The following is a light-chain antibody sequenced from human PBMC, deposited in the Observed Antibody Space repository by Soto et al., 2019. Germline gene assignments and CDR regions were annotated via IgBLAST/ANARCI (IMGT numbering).Light chain of an antibody. CDR2: EVT. CDR1: SEDVGAYNP. J-gene: IGLJ1*01. Sequence: QSVLTQPPSASGSSGQSVPISCTGSSEDVGAYNPVSWYQQHPGKAPRLIIYEVTKRPSGGPDRFSGSKSANTASLTVSGLQADDEADYFCASHAGSDNYVXGTGTNVTVL. CDR3: ASHAGSDNYV. V-gene: IGLV2-8*01.